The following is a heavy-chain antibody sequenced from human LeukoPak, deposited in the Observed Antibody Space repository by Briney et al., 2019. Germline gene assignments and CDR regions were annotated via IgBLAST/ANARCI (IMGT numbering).Heavy chain of an antibody. J-gene: IGHJ5*01. CDR1: GFTFSTYS. D-gene: IGHD3-10*01. CDR3: ARDFGARGWFDS. Sequence: GSLRLSCAASGFTFSTYSMNWVRQAPGKGLEWVSYIDSSSSTIYYAASVKGRFTISRDNAKNSLYLQMNSLRAEDTAVYYCARDFGARGWFDSWGQGTLVTVSS. CDR2: IDSSSSTI. V-gene: IGHV3-48*01.